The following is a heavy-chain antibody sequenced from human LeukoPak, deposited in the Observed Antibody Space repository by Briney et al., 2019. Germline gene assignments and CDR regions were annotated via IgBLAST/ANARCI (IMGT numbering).Heavy chain of an antibody. CDR2: INAGDGNT. J-gene: IGHJ4*02. D-gene: IGHD3-10*01. V-gene: IGHV1-3*01. CDR1: GYTFTSYA. Sequence: ASVKVSCKASGYTFTSYAMHWVRQAPGQRLEWMGWINAGDGNTKYSQKFQGRVTITRDTSASTAYMELSSLRSEDTAVYYCAREPLLWFGELSQGFDYWGQGTLVTISS. CDR3: AREPLLWFGELSQGFDY.